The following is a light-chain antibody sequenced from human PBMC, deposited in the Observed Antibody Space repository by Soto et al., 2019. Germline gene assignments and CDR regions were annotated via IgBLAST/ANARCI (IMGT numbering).Light chain of an antibody. V-gene: IGKV3-20*01. J-gene: IGKJ5*01. Sequence: IVLTQSPGTLSLSPGERATLSCRASQSVSNTYLAWYQQKPGQAPRLLIYGASSRATGFPDRFSGSGSGTDFTLTISRLEPEDFAVYYCQQYNNWPPITFGQGTRLEIK. CDR2: GAS. CDR1: QSVSNTY. CDR3: QQYNNWPPIT.